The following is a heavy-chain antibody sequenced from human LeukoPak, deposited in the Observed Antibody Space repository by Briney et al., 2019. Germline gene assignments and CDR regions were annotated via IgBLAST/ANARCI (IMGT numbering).Heavy chain of an antibody. D-gene: IGHD1-1*01. CDR2: INPNSGGT. CDR1: GYTFSDYY. V-gene: IGHV1-2*02. Sequence: ASVKVSCKASGYTFSDYYTHWVRQAPGQGLEWMGWINPNSGGTRYAQQFLGRVTMTRDTSIGTVYMELSTLRSDDTAVYYCARDLSTSSNWELDCWGQGTLVTVSS. CDR3: ARDLSTSSNWELDC. J-gene: IGHJ4*02.